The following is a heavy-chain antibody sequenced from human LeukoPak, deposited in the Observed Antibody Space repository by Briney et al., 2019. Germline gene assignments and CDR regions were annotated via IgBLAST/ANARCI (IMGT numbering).Heavy chain of an antibody. CDR2: ISGSGGST. V-gene: IGHV3-23*01. CDR3: AALYGALPPY. D-gene: IGHD4-17*01. Sequence: GGSLRLSCAASGFTFNRYAMSWVRQAPGKGLEWVSGISGSGGSTNYADSVKGRFTISRDNSKNTLSLQMNSLRAEDTAVYYCAALYGALPPYWGQGTLVIVSS. CDR1: GFTFNRYA. J-gene: IGHJ4*02.